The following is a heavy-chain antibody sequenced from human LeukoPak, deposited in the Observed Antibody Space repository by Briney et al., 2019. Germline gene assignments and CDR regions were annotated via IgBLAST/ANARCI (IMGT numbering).Heavy chain of an antibody. Sequence: TGSCITAYDADSVKGRFTISRDNSKNTLYLQMYSLRAEDTATYYCAKDRTTVITNAFDVWGQGTVVSVSS. J-gene: IGHJ3*01. V-gene: IGHV3-23*01. CDR3: AKDRTTVITNAFDV. D-gene: IGHD4-23*01. CDR2: TGSCITA.